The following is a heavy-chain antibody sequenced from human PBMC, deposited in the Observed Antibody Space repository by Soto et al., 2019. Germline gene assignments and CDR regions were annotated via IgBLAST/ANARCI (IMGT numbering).Heavy chain of an antibody. CDR1: GYTFTGYY. V-gene: IGHV1-2*02. CDR3: ARAAHMTTVIYYYYYGMDV. J-gene: IGHJ6*02. D-gene: IGHD4-17*01. Sequence: ASVKVSCKASGYTFTGYYMHWVRQAPGQGLEWMGWINPNSGGTNYAQKFQGRVTMTRDTSISTAYMELSRLRSDDTAVYYCARAAHMTTVIYYYYYGMDVWGQGTTVTVSS. CDR2: INPNSGGT.